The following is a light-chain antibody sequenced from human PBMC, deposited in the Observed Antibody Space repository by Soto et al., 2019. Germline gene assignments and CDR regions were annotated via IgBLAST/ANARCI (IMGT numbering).Light chain of an antibody. CDR3: QQYESSPPSYT. V-gene: IGKV3-20*01. CDR1: PSLTSSY. CDR2: GAS. Sequence: EIVLTQSPGILSLSPGERATLSCRASPSLTSSYLAWYQQKPGQAPRLLIFGASSRATGIPDRFSGGWSGTDFSLTISRLEPEDFAVYYCQQYESSPPSYTFGQGTKLEIK. J-gene: IGKJ2*01.